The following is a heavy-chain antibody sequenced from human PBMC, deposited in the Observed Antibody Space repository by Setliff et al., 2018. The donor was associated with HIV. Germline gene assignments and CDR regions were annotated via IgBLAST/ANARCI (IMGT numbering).Heavy chain of an antibody. CDR1: GGRFSSYA. V-gene: IGHV1-69*13. CDR3: ARGIQPFYYYYMDV. CDR2: IIPIFGTA. J-gene: IGHJ6*03. D-gene: IGHD2-2*01. Sequence: SVKVSCKASGGRFSSYAISWVRQAPGQGLEWMGGIIPIFGTANYAQKFQGRVTITADESTSTAYMELSSLRSEDTAVYYCARGIQPFYYYYMDVWGKGTTVTVSS.